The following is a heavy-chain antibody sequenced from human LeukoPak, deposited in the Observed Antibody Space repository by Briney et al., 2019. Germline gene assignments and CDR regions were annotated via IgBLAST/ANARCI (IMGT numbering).Heavy chain of an antibody. J-gene: IGHJ4*02. CDR2: ISYDGSNK. D-gene: IGHD6-19*01. CDR3: ARARSGWYLGQFDY. CDR1: GFTFSSYA. V-gene: IGHV3-30*04. Sequence: GGSLRLSCVVSGFTFSSYAMHWVRQAPGKGLEWVAVISYDGSNKYYADSVKGRFTISRDNSKNTLYLQMNSLRPEDTAVYYCARARSGWYLGQFDYWGQGTLVTVSS.